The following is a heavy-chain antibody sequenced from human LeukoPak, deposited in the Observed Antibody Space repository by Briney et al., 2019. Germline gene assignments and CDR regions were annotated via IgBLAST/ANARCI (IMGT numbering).Heavy chain of an antibody. V-gene: IGHV1-69*13. Sequence: EASVKVSCKASGGTFSSYAISWVRQAPGQGLEWMGGIIPIFGTANYAQKFQGRVTITADESTSTAYMELSSLRSEDTAVYYCARSRIYVWGSYRYDPIDYWGQGTLVTVSS. CDR3: ARSRIYVWGSYRYDPIDY. CDR2: IIPIFGTA. D-gene: IGHD3-16*02. J-gene: IGHJ4*02. CDR1: GGTFSSYA.